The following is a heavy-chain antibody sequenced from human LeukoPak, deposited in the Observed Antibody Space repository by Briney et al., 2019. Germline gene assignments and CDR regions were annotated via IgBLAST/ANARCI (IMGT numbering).Heavy chain of an antibody. J-gene: IGHJ4*02. CDR3: TRVMVPAPTMGGFDY. CDR1: GFSFGDYA. V-gene: IGHV3-49*04. D-gene: IGHD2-2*01. Sequence: GGSLRLSCTASGFSFGDYAMSWVRQAPGEGLEWLGFIRSKAYGGTTEYAASVKGRFTISRDDSKSTAYLQMNSLKTDDTAVYYCTRVMVPAPTMGGFDYWGQGTLVTVSS. CDR2: IRSKAYGGTT.